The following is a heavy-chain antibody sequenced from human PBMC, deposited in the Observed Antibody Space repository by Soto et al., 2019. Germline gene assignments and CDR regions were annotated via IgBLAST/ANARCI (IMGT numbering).Heavy chain of an antibody. CDR2: IYYSGST. Sequence: PSETLSLTCTVSGGSISSGDYYWSWIRQPPGKGLEWIGYIYYSGSTYYNPSLKSRVTISVDTSKNQFSLKLSSVTAADTAVYYCARVSPPGDVLVPAAARPWGQGTLVTVSS. V-gene: IGHV4-30-4*01. CDR1: GGSISSGDYY. J-gene: IGHJ5*02. CDR3: ARVSPPGDVLVPAAARP. D-gene: IGHD2-2*01.